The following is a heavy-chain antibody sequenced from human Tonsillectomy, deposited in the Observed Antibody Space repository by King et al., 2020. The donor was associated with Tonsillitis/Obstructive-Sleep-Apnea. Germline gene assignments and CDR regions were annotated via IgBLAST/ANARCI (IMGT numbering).Heavy chain of an antibody. Sequence: VQLVESGGGVVQPGRSLRLSCAASGFTFRSYAMHWVRQAPGKGLEWVAVISYDENNKYYADSVKGRFTISRDNSKNTLSLQMNSLRPEDTAMYYCATGLGYSTTTTCFRPDYWGQGTLVTVSS. J-gene: IGHJ4*02. D-gene: IGHD2-2*01. V-gene: IGHV3-30*04. CDR3: ATGLGYSTTTTCFRPDY. CDR1: GFTFRSYA. CDR2: ISYDENNK.